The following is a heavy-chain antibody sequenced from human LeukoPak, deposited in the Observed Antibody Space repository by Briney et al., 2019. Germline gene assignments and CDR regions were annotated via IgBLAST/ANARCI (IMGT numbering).Heavy chain of an antibody. D-gene: IGHD6-13*01. V-gene: IGHV3-9*01. CDR1: GFTFDDYA. Sequence: PGRSLRLSCAASGFTFDDYAMHWVRQAPGKGLEWVSGISWNSGSIGYADSVKGRFTISRDNAKNSLYLQMNSLRAEDTALYYCAKVPQSSSWYEGPRWGQGTLVTVSS. J-gene: IGHJ4*02. CDR2: ISWNSGSI. CDR3: AKVPQSSSWYEGPR.